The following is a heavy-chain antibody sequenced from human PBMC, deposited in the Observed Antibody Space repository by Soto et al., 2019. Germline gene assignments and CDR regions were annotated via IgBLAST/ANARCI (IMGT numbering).Heavy chain of an antibody. CDR3: ARGNRPITLTYLDYYYYYGMDV. CDR2: ISYDGSNK. J-gene: IGHJ6*02. CDR1: GFTFSSYA. D-gene: IGHD1-20*01. V-gene: IGHV3-30-3*01. Sequence: GGSLRLSCAASGFTFSSYAMHWVRQAPGKGLEWVAVISYDGSNKYYADSVKGRFTISRDNSKNTLYLQMNSLRAEDTAVYYCARGNRPITLTYLDYYYYYGMDVWGQGTTVTVSS.